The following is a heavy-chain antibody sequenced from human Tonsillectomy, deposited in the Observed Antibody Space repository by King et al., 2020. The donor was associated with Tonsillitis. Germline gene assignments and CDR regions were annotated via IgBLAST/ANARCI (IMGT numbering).Heavy chain of an antibody. CDR3: AREREKQWFY. J-gene: IGHJ4*02. D-gene: IGHD3-22*01. CDR2: MFHSGTS. Sequence: QLQESGPGLVKPSETLSLTCTVSGYSINNGYFWGWVRQPPGKGLEWIASMFHSGTSFHNPSLKSRVTISVDTSNNQFSLKLTSVTAADTAVYYCAREREKQWFYWGQGSLVTVSS. V-gene: IGHV4-38-2*02. CDR1: GYSINNGYF.